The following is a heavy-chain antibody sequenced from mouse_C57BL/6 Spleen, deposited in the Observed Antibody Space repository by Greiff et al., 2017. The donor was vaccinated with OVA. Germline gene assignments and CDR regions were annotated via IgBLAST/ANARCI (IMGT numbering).Heavy chain of an antibody. CDR1: GYTFTSYW. D-gene: IGHD1-1*01. V-gene: IGHV1-7*01. CDR3: ARVGEVVDWYFDV. J-gene: IGHJ1*03. CDR2: INPSSGYT. Sequence: QVQLQQSGAELAKPGASVKLSCKASGYTFTSYWMHWVKQRPGQGLEWIGYINPSSGYTKYNQKFKDKATLTADKSSSAAYMQLSSLTYEDSAVYYCARVGEVVDWYFDVWGTGTTVTVSS.